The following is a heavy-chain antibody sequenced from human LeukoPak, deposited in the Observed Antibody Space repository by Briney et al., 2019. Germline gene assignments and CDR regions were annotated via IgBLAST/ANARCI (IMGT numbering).Heavy chain of an antibody. Sequence: SETLSLTCAVYGGSFSGYFWSWIRQPPGKGLEWIGEINHSRSTNYNPSLKSRVTISVDTSKNQFSLKLSSVTAADTAVYYCASWGSGSFNWGQGTLVTVSS. CDR1: GGSFSGYF. V-gene: IGHV4-34*01. CDR3: ASWGSGSFN. D-gene: IGHD3-10*01. J-gene: IGHJ4*02. CDR2: INHSRST.